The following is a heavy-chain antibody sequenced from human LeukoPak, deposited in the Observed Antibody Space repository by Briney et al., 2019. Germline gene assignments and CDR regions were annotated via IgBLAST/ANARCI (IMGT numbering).Heavy chain of an antibody. J-gene: IGHJ5*02. CDR1: GYTFTGYY. CDR3: ARVGYYDSSAAGGDP. CDR2: INPNSGGT. Sequence: GESLKISCKASGYTFTGYYMHWVRQAPGQGLEWMGRINPNSGGTNYAQKFQGRVTMTRDTSISTAYMELSRLRSDDTAVYYCARVGYYDSSAAGGDPWGQGTLVTVSS. D-gene: IGHD3-22*01. V-gene: IGHV1-2*06.